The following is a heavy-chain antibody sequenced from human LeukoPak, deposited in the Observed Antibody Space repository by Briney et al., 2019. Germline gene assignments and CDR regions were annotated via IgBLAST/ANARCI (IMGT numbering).Heavy chain of an antibody. CDR1: GGSISNYY. Sequence: SETLSLTCTVSGGSISNYYWSWIRQPAGKGLEWIGHIYTSGSTNYNPSLKSRVTMSLDTSKNEFSLNLSSVTAADTAVYYCARLGAWIQLSQGYLDLWGRGTLVTVSS. D-gene: IGHD5-18*01. CDR2: IYTSGST. CDR3: ARLGAWIQLSQGYLDL. V-gene: IGHV4-4*07. J-gene: IGHJ2*01.